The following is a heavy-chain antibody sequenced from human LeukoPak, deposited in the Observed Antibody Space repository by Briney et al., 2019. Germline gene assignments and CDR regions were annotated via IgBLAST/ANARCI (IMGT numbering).Heavy chain of an antibody. CDR3: ARIAAAELGHDWFDP. V-gene: IGHV5-10-1*01. J-gene: IGHJ5*02. CDR1: GYSFTSYW. D-gene: IGHD6-13*01. Sequence: GESLKISCKGSGYSFTSYWISWVRQLSGKGLEWMGRIDPHDSYTYYSPSFQGHVTISADKSISTAYLQWSSLKASDTAMYYCARIAAAELGHDWFDPWGQGTLVTVSS. CDR2: IDPHDSYT.